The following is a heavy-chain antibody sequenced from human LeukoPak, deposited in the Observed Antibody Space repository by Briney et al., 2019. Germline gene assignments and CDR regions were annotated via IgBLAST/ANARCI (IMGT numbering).Heavy chain of an antibody. Sequence: WASVKVSCKASGGTFSSYAISWVRQAPGQGLEWMGGIIPIFGTANYAQKFQGRVTITADESTSTAYMELSSLRSEDTAVYYCARDRDSGSYGANWFDPWGQGTLVTVSS. CDR2: IIPIFGTA. V-gene: IGHV1-69*13. J-gene: IGHJ5*02. CDR1: GGTFSSYA. D-gene: IGHD1-26*01. CDR3: ARDRDSGSYGANWFDP.